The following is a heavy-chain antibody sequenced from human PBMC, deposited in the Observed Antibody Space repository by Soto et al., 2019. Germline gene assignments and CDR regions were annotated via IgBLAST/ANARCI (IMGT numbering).Heavy chain of an antibody. Sequence: PGESLKISCAASGFTFSSYSMNWVRQAPGKGLEWVSSISSSSSYIYYADSVKGRFTISRDNAKNSLYLQMNSLRAEDTAVYYCARDPYSSGWYYYYGMDVWGQGTTVTVSS. D-gene: IGHD6-19*01. CDR1: GFTFSSYS. CDR2: ISSSSSYI. J-gene: IGHJ6*02. CDR3: ARDPYSSGWYYYYGMDV. V-gene: IGHV3-21*01.